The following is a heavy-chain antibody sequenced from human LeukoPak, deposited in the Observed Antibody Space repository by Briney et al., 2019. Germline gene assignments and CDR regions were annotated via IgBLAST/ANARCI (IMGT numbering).Heavy chain of an antibody. J-gene: IGHJ3*02. CDR1: GGSFSGYY. Sequence: SETLSLTCAVHGGSFSGYYWSWIRQPPGKGLERIGEINHSGSTNYKPSLKSRVTISVDTSKNHFSLKLSSVTAADTAVYYCARGTRYGPDAFDIWGQGTMVTVSS. CDR3: ARGTRYGPDAFDI. D-gene: IGHD4-17*01. CDR2: INHSGST. V-gene: IGHV4-34*01.